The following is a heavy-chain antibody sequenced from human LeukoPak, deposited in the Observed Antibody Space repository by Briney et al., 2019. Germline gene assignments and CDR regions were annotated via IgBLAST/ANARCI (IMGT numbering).Heavy chain of an antibody. CDR1: GFTFSSYD. V-gene: IGHV3-30-3*01. Sequence: PGGSLRLSWAASGFTFSSYDMHWVRQAPGQGLEWVAVISSDGNNNVYADSVKGRFTISRDNSKNTLYLQMNSLRAEDTAVYCCARPASGSYYFDYWGQGTLVTVSS. J-gene: IGHJ4*02. D-gene: IGHD1-26*01. CDR3: ARPASGSYYFDY. CDR2: ISSDGNNN.